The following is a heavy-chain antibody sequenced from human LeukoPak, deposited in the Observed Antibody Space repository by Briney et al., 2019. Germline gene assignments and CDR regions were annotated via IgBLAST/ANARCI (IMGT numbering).Heavy chain of an antibody. CDR2: ISAYNGNT. CDR3: ARGSIPFGEYGDVLDI. Sequence: ASVKVSCKASGYTFTSYGISWVRQAPGQGLEWMGWISAYNGNTNYAQKLQGRVAMTTDTSTSTAYMEVRSLRSDDTAVYYCARGSIPFGEYGDVLDIWGQGTMVTVSP. J-gene: IGHJ3*02. V-gene: IGHV1-18*01. CDR1: GYTFTSYG. D-gene: IGHD3-10*01.